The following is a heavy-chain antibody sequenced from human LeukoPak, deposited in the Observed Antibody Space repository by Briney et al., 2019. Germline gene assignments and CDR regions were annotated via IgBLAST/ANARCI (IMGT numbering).Heavy chain of an antibody. CDR2: ISHSGSA. V-gene: IGHV4-59*13. D-gene: IGHD3-22*01. J-gene: IGHJ4*02. Sequence: PSETLSLTCTVSGGSISSYLWSWIRQPPGKGLEWVGHISHSGSANYNPSLKSRVTISVDTSKNQFSLKLTSVTAADTALYYCAKITHNYYDSSGSTDWEQYYFDLWGQGTLVTVSS. CDR3: AKITHNYYDSSGSTDWEQYYFDL. CDR1: GGSISSYL.